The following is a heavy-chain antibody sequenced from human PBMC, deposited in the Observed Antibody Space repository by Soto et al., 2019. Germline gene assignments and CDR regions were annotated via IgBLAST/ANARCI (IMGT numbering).Heavy chain of an antibody. Sequence: PSETLSLTCAVSGGSISSSNWWSWVRQPPGKGLEWIGEIYHSGSTNYNPSLKSRVTISVDKSKNQFSLKLSSVTAADTAVYYCARSGGVTAAIVLRTYGMDVWGQGTTVTVSS. V-gene: IGHV4-4*02. J-gene: IGHJ6*02. CDR1: GGSISSSNW. D-gene: IGHD2-2*02. CDR3: ARSGGVTAAIVLRTYGMDV. CDR2: IYHSGST.